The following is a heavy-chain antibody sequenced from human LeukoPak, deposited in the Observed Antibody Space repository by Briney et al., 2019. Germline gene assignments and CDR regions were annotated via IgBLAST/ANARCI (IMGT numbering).Heavy chain of an antibody. Sequence: GGSLRLSCTASGFIFSDYGMSWVRQAPGKGLEWISYISSGSSAIYHADSVKGRFTISRDNAKNSLYLQMNSLRAEDTAVYYCTSPGGDFAPYYYYGMDVWGQGTTVTVSS. CDR1: GFIFSDYG. CDR3: TSPGGDFAPYYYYGMDV. D-gene: IGHD3-16*01. J-gene: IGHJ6*02. V-gene: IGHV3-48*04. CDR2: ISSGSSAI.